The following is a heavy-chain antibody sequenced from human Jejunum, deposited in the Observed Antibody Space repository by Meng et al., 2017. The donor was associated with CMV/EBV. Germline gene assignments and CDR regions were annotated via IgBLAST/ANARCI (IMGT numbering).Heavy chain of an antibody. CDR1: GYNFNTYW. CDR3: ARSDREVGASPLDS. J-gene: IGHJ4*02. Sequence: SGYNFNTYWIGWVRQRPGKGLEWMGIIYPGDSDTRYSPSFQGQVTISTDKSTSTAYLQWNSLKASDTAMYYCARSDREVGASPLDSWGQGTLVTVSS. V-gene: IGHV5-51*01. CDR2: IYPGDSDT. D-gene: IGHD1-26*01.